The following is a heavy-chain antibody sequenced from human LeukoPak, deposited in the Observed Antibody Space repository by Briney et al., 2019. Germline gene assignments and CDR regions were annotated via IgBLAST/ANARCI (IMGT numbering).Heavy chain of an antibody. CDR3: ASRSSGWSPFDY. Sequence: SVNVSCKASGGTFISYAISWVRQAPGQGLEWMGRIIPILGIANYAQKFQGRVTITADKSTSTAYMELSSLRSEDTAVYYCASRSSGWSPFDYWGQGTLVTVSS. CDR2: IIPILGIA. CDR1: GGTFISYA. V-gene: IGHV1-69*04. D-gene: IGHD6-19*01. J-gene: IGHJ4*02.